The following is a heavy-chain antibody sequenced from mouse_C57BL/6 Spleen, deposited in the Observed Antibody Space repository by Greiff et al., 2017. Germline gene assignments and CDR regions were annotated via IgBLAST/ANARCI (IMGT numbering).Heavy chain of an antibody. Sequence: EVQLQQSGPVLVKPGASVKMSCKASGYTFTDYYMNWVKQSHGKSLEWIGVINPYNGGTSYNQKFKGKATLTVDKSSSTAYMELNSLTSEDSAVYYCARSAYGNYWYFDVWGTGTTVTVSS. CDR3: ARSAYGNYWYFDV. J-gene: IGHJ1*03. CDR1: GYTFTDYY. D-gene: IGHD2-1*01. CDR2: INPYNGGT. V-gene: IGHV1-19*01.